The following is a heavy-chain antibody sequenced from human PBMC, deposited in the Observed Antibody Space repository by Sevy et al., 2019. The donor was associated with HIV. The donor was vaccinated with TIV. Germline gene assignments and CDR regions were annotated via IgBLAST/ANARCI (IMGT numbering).Heavy chain of an antibody. V-gene: IGHV3-15*01. J-gene: IGHJ4*02. CDR1: GFTFSNAW. CDR2: IKSKTDGGAT. CDR3: TTGATIFGVAQYYFDY. D-gene: IGHD3-3*01. Sequence: GGSLRLSCAASGFTFSNAWMSWVRQAPGKGLEWVGRIKSKTDGGATDYAAPVKGRFTISRDDSKNTLYLQMNSLKTEDTAEYYCTTGATIFGVAQYYFDYWGQGTLVTVSS.